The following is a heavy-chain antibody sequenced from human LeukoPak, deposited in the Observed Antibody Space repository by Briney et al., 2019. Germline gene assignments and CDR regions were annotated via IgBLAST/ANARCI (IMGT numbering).Heavy chain of an antibody. CDR1: GGTFSSYA. D-gene: IGHD3-22*01. Sequence: SVKVSCKASGGTFSSYAISWVRQAPGQGLEWMGGIIPIFGTANYAQKFQGRVTITADESTSTAYMELSSLRSEDTAVYYCARAYYYDSSGYHYGMDVWGQGATVTVFS. V-gene: IGHV1-69*13. J-gene: IGHJ6*02. CDR3: ARAYYYDSSGYHYGMDV. CDR2: IIPIFGTA.